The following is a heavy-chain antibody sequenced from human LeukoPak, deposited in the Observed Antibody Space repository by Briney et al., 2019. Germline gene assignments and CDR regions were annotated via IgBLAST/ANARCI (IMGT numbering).Heavy chain of an antibody. J-gene: IGHJ5*02. Sequence: SETLSLTCTVSGGAISSHYWSWIRQPPGKGLEWIGYISDSGSTIYNPSLKSRVTTLGDTSKNQFSLKLSSVTAADTAVYYCARHATGSYSVPWLDPWGQGTLVTVSS. CDR3: ARHATGSYSVPWLDP. D-gene: IGHD3-10*01. CDR2: ISDSGST. V-gene: IGHV4-59*08. CDR1: GGAISSHY.